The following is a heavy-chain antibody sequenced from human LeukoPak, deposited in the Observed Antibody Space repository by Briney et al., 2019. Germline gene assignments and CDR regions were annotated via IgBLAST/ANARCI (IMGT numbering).Heavy chain of an antibody. CDR2: IYYSET. CDR3: ASHSGGYAY. V-gene: IGHV4-30-4*07. J-gene: IGHJ4*02. CDR1: GGSISSGGYS. D-gene: IGHD5-12*01. Sequence: SQTLSLTCTVSGGSISSGGYSWSWLRQPPGKGLEWIGYIYYSETYYNPSLKSRVTISADTSKDQFSLKLSSVTAADTAVYYCASHSGGYAYWGQGTLVTVSS.